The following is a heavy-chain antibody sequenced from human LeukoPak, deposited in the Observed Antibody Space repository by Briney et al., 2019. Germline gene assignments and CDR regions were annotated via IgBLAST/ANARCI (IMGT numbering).Heavy chain of an antibody. J-gene: IGHJ5*02. CDR1: GGSISSCTYS. D-gene: IGHD3-22*01. CDR3: ARLHHYDNWFDP. Sequence: SETLSLTCSVSGGSISSCTYSWGWIRQPPGKGLEWIGSFSCSGSTYYNPSLKSRVTISVDTSKNQFSLKLSSVTAADTAVYYCARLHHYDNWFDPWGQGTLVTVSS. V-gene: IGHV4-39*07. CDR2: FSCSGST.